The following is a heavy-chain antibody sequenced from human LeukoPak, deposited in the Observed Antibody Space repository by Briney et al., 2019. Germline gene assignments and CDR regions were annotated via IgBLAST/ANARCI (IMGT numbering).Heavy chain of an antibody. CDR3: ASGFSLYFDY. CDR1: GFTFSSNV. V-gene: IGHV3-48*03. D-gene: IGHD2-2*01. CDR2: ISSSGSTI. J-gene: IGHJ4*02. Sequence: GGSLRLSCAASGFTFSSNVMNWVRQAPGKGLEWVSYISSSGSTIYYADSLKGRFTISRDNAKNALYLQMNSLRAEDTAVYYCASGFSLYFDYWGQGTLVTVSS.